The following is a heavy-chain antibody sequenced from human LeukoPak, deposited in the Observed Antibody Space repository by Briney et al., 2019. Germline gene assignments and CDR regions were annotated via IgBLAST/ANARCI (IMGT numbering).Heavy chain of an antibody. CDR2: IKQGGSEK. Sequence: PGGSLRLSCAASGFTFSSYWMSWVRQAPGKGLEWVANIKQGGSEKYYVDSVKGRFTISRDNAKNSLYLQMNSLRAEDTAVYYCARGAGYYDSSGYPVEFDYWGQGTLVTVSS. CDR1: GFTFSSYW. D-gene: IGHD3-22*01. CDR3: ARGAGYYDSSGYPVEFDY. V-gene: IGHV3-7*04. J-gene: IGHJ4*02.